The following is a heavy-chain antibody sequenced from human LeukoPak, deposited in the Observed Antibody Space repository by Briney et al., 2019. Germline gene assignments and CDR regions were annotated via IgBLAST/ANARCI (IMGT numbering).Heavy chain of an antibody. CDR1: GFTFSSSW. J-gene: IGHJ3*01. V-gene: IGHV3-74*01. Sequence: GGSLRPSCAASGFTFSSSWRYWVRQAPGKGLVWVSRINSDGGSTTYADSVKGRFTISRDNAKNTVYLQMNSLRAEDTAVYYCARRRERGASDAFAFWGQGTMVTVSS. D-gene: IGHD3-16*01. CDR3: ARRRERGASDAFAF. CDR2: INSDGGST.